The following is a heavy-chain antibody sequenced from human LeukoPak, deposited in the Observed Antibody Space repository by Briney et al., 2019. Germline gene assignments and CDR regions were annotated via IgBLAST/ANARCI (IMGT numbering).Heavy chain of an antibody. Sequence: GGSLRLSCAASGFTFSSYAMSWVRQAPGKGLEWVSYISSSGSTIYYADSVKGRFTISRDNAKSSLYLQMNSLRAEDTAVYYCARTYSSSRYYYMDVWGKGTTVTVSS. CDR1: GFTFSSYA. CDR3: ARTYSSSRYYYMDV. CDR2: ISSSGSTI. V-gene: IGHV3-48*04. J-gene: IGHJ6*03. D-gene: IGHD6-13*01.